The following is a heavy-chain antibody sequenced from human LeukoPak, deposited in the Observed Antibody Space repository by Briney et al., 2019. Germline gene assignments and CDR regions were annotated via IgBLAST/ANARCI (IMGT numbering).Heavy chain of an antibody. Sequence: GGSLRLSCAASGFTFSSYSMNWVRQAPGKGLEWVSYISSSSSAIYYADSVKGRFTISRDNAKNSLYLQMNSLRAEDTAVYYCARVPTYCGGDCYSAAYWGQGTLVTVSS. CDR2: ISSSSSAI. D-gene: IGHD2-21*01. CDR3: ARVPTYCGGDCYSAAY. J-gene: IGHJ4*02. V-gene: IGHV3-48*01. CDR1: GFTFSSYS.